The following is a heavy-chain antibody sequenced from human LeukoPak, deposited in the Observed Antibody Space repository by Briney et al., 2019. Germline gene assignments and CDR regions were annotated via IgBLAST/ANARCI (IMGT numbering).Heavy chain of an antibody. CDR3: AREVQPHCSTTSCSGNY. D-gene: IGHD2-2*01. J-gene: IGHJ4*02. CDR1: GGTFSIYA. Sequence: SVKVSCKASGGTFSIYAMNWVRQAPGQGLEWMGRISPIFGPPIYAQEFQGRITIITDQSTNVAYMELSSLRSEDTAVYYCAREVQPHCSTTSCSGNYWGQGTLVTVSS. CDR2: ISPIFGPP. V-gene: IGHV1-69*05.